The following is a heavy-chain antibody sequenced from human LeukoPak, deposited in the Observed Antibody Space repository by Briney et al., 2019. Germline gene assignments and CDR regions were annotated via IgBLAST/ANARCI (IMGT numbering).Heavy chain of an antibody. D-gene: IGHD5-18*01. CDR2: IYPGGNT. CDR1: GFTVSSNY. V-gene: IGHV3-53*01. CDR3: ARGGYSYGYPTKYYFDY. Sequence: GGSLRLSCAVSGFTVSSNYMSWVRQAPGKGLEWLSVIYPGGNTYYLDSVKGRFTISRDNSKNTLYLQVNNLRVEDTAVYYCARGGYSYGYPTKYYFDYWGQGTLVTVSS. J-gene: IGHJ4*02.